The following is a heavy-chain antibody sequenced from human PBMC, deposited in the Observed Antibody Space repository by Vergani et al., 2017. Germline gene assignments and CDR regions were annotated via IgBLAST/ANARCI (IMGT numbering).Heavy chain of an antibody. D-gene: IGHD6-19*01. Sequence: QVQLVQSGAEVKKPGSSVKVSCKASGGTFSSYTISWVRQAPGQGLEWMGRIIPNLGIANYAQKFQGRVTITADKSTSTAYMELSSLRSEDTAVYYCARSRIAVAGTLDYWGQGTLVTVSS. V-gene: IGHV1-69*02. CDR2: IIPNLGIA. J-gene: IGHJ4*02. CDR3: ARSRIAVAGTLDY. CDR1: GGTFSSYT.